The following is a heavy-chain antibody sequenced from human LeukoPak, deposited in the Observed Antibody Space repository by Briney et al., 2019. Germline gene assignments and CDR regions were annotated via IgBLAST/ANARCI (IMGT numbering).Heavy chain of an antibody. CDR1: GFTFDIFG. CDR3: AKDWGDRSTDY. Sequence: PGGSLRLSCAESGFTFDIFGMQSVRQAPGKGLEWGAFIRFDGSETYSGGSLKGRITISRDNYRNTLFMQMNSMRIDDTVVYYCAKDWGDRSTDYCGQGTLVIVSS. D-gene: IGHD2-21*02. V-gene: IGHV3-30*02. J-gene: IGHJ4*02. CDR2: IRFDGSET.